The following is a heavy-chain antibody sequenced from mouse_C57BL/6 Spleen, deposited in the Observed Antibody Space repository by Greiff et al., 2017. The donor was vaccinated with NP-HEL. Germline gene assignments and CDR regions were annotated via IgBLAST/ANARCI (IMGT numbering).Heavy chain of an antibody. CDR1: GFTFSNYW. V-gene: IGHV6-3*01. J-gene: IGHJ2*01. CDR2: IRLKSDNYAT. CDR3: TGMGYYYGSSYVDY. Sequence: EVQGVESGGGLVQPGGSMKLSCVASGFTFSNYWMNWVRQSPEKGLEWVAQIRLKSDNYATHYAESVKGRFTISRDDSKSSVYLQMNNLRAEDTGIYYCTGMGYYYGSSYVDYWGQGTTLTVSS. D-gene: IGHD1-1*01.